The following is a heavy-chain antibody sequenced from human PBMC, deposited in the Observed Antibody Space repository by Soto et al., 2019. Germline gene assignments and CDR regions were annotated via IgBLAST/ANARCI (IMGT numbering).Heavy chain of an antibody. D-gene: IGHD5-12*01. CDR1: GLTVSRTNY. J-gene: IGHJ4*02. CDR2: IYPGDTT. Sequence: EVQLVESGGGLIQPGGSLRLSWVVLGLTVSRTNYMSWVRQAPGKGLEWVSVIYPGDTTFYADSVKGRFTISRDNSKNTLYLQMNSLRAEDTAVYYCHGYGYWGQGTLVTVSS. CDR3: HGYGY. V-gene: IGHV3-53*01.